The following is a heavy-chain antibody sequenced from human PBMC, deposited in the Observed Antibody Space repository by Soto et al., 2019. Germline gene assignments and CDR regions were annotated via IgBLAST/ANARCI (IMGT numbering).Heavy chain of an antibody. D-gene: IGHD3-10*01. CDR2: ILNDGSNR. V-gene: IGHV3-33*01. Sequence: QVQLVESGGGVVQPGRSLRLSCAASGFTFSNYGMHWVRQAPGKGLEWVAVILNDGSNRYHADSVKDRFTISRDNSKKTLYLQMNSLRAEVRAVYYCARDDEYSGNGMDVWGQGTTVTVSP. CDR1: GFTFSNYG. J-gene: IGHJ6*01. CDR3: ARDDEYSGNGMDV.